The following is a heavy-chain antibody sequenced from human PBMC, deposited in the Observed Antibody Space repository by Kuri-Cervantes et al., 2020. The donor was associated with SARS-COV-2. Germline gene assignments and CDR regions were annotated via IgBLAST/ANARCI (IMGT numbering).Heavy chain of an antibody. CDR2: IIPILGIA. J-gene: IGHJ6*02. D-gene: IGHD3-10*01. CDR3: AADSRGSGSYHYGMDV. Sequence: SVKVSCKASGGTFSSYTISWVRQAPGQGLEWMGRIIPILGIANYAQKFQGRVTITADKSTSTAYMELSSLRSEDTAVYYCAADSRGSGSYHYGMDVWGQGTTVTVSS. CDR1: GGTFSSYT. V-gene: IGHV1-69*02.